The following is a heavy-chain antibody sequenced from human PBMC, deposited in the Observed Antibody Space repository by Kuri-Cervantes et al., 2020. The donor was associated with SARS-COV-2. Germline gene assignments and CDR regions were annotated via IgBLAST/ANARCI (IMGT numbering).Heavy chain of an antibody. J-gene: IGHJ3*02. CDR2: IYYSGST. CDR1: GDSISSSSYY. D-gene: IGHD3-3*01. V-gene: IGHV4-39*07. CDR3: ARAGEWLFGDAFDI. Sequence: GSLRLSCTVSGDSISSSSYYWGWIRQPPGKGLEWIGSIYYSGSTYYNPSLKSRVTISVDTSKNQFSLKLSSVTAADTAVYYCARAGEWLFGDAFDIWGQGTMVTVSS.